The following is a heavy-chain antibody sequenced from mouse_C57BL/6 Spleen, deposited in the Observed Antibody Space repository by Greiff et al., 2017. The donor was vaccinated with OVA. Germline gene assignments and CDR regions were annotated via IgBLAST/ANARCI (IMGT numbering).Heavy chain of an antibody. Sequence: VQLQESGPGLVQPSQSLSITCTVSGFSLTSYGVHWVRQPPGKGLEWLGVIWSGGSTDYNAAFISRLSISKDNSKSQVFFKMNSLQADDTAIYYCAKNSWDLERYAMDYWGQGTSVTVSS. CDR3: AKNSWDLERYAMDY. V-gene: IGHV2-4*01. J-gene: IGHJ4*01. D-gene: IGHD4-1*01. CDR1: GFSLTSYG. CDR2: IWSGGST.